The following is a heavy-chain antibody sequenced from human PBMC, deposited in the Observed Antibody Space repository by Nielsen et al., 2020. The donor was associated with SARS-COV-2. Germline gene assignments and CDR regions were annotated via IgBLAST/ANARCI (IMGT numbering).Heavy chain of an antibody. CDR2: ISGRGSDT. V-gene: IGHV3-23*01. CDR1: GFTFDDYA. CDR3: AKAPGGYDSDTFDI. J-gene: IGHJ3*02. Sequence: GESLKISCAASGFTFDDYAMHWVRQAPGTGLEWVSFISGRGSDTYYADSVKGRFTISKDNSKITSYLQMRSLGAEDTAVYYCAKAPGGYDSDTFDIWGQGTMVTVSS. D-gene: IGHD5-12*01.